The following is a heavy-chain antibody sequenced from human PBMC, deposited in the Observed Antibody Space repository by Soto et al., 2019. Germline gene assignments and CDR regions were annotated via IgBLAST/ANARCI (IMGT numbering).Heavy chain of an antibody. CDR2: VYHSGTT. D-gene: IGHD2-15*01. V-gene: IGHV4-39*01. Sequence: PXDTLSLSFTVAGCSMNNGDYSWGWVRQPRGKGLEWIGSVYHSGTTNYNPSLKSRVTISVDTSKNQFSLNLRSVTAADTAVYYCAKVVVGAPRHPDFDYWGQGTLVTVSS. CDR1: GCSMNNGDYS. CDR3: AKVVVGAPRHPDFDY. J-gene: IGHJ4*02.